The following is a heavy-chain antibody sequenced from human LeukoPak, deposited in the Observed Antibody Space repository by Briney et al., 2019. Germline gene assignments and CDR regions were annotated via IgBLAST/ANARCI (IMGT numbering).Heavy chain of an antibody. D-gene: IGHD6-19*01. Sequence: PGGSLRLSCAASGFTFSNYWMSWVRQAPGKGLEWVANIKQDGSEKYYVYSVKGRFTISRDNAKNSLYLQMNGLRAEDTAVYYCARSSTWLSYGMDVWGQGTTVTVSS. V-gene: IGHV3-7*01. J-gene: IGHJ6*02. CDR1: GFTFSNYW. CDR2: IKQDGSEK. CDR3: ARSSTWLSYGMDV.